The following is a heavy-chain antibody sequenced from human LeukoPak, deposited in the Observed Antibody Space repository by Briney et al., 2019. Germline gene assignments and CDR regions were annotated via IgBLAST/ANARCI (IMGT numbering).Heavy chain of an antibody. J-gene: IGHJ4*02. CDR2: ISSKAYGGAT. Sequence: GGSLSLSRTASVFTLGDYAMSWVRPPPCTGVGGVGFISSKAYGGATEYAAPVKGRFTISRDDNKSIAYLQKNSLKAEDTAVYYCGAGLYYFDYWGQGTLVTVSS. CDR1: VFTLGDYA. D-gene: IGHD6-19*01. CDR3: GAGLYYFDY. V-gene: IGHV3-49*04.